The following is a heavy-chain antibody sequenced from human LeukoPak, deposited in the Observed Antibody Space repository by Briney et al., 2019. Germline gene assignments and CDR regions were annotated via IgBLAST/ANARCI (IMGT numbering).Heavy chain of an antibody. CDR3: ARDLGEIRPVYFDY. Sequence: PSETLSLTCTVSGGSISSSSYYWGWIRQPPGKGLEWIGGIYYSGSTYYNPSLKSRVTISVDTSKNQFSLKLSSVTAADTAVYYCARDLGEIRPVYFDYWGQGTLVTVSS. D-gene: IGHD3-16*01. V-gene: IGHV4-39*07. J-gene: IGHJ4*02. CDR1: GGSISSSSYY. CDR2: IYYSGST.